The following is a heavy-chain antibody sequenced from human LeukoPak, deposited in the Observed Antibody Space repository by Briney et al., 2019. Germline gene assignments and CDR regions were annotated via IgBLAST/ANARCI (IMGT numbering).Heavy chain of an antibody. CDR2: IVVGSGNT. J-gene: IGHJ4*02. Sequence: SVKVSCKASGFTFTSSAMQWVRQARGQRLEWIGWIVVGSGNTNYAQKFQERVTITRDMSTSTAYMELSSLRSEDTAVYYCAAVQMVSARGAWNWGQGTLVTVSS. V-gene: IGHV1-58*02. D-gene: IGHD2-8*01. CDR3: AAVQMVSARGAWN. CDR1: GFTFTSSA.